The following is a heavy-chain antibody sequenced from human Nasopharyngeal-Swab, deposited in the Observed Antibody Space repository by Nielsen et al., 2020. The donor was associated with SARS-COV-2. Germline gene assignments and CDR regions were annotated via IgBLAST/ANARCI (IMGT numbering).Heavy chain of an antibody. CDR3: ARNPGAFFDY. D-gene: IGHD1-14*01. CDR2: ISGSGGST. V-gene: IGHV3-23*01. Sequence: IRQPPGKGLEWVSAISGSGGSTYYADSVKGRFTISRDNSKNTLYLQMKSLRAEDTAVYYCARNPGAFFDYWGQGTLVTVSS. J-gene: IGHJ4*02.